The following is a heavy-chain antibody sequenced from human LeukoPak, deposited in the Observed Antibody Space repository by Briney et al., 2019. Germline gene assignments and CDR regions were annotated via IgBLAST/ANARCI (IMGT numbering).Heavy chain of an antibody. CDR3: ARDLYRDSLPVNWFDP. D-gene: IGHD4-11*01. CDR2: ISDYNGNT. Sequence: GASVKVSCKASGYTFTGYYMHWVRQAPGQGLEWMGWISDYNGNTNYAQKLQGRVTMTTDTSTSTAYMELRSLTSDDTAVYYCARDLYRDSLPVNWFDPWGPGTLVTVSS. J-gene: IGHJ5*02. V-gene: IGHV1-18*04. CDR1: GYTFTGYY.